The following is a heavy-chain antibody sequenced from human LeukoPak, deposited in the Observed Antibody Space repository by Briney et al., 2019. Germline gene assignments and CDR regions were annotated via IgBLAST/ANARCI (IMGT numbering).Heavy chain of an antibody. Sequence: SETLSLTCTVSGGSISSGGYYWSWIRQHPGKGLEWIGYIYYSGSTYYNPSLKSRVTISVDTSKNQFSLKLSSVTAADTAVYYCARYLDTAMAFDYWGQGTLVTVSS. D-gene: IGHD5-18*01. CDR2: IYYSGST. V-gene: IGHV4-31*03. J-gene: IGHJ4*02. CDR3: ARYLDTAMAFDY. CDR1: GGSISSGGYY.